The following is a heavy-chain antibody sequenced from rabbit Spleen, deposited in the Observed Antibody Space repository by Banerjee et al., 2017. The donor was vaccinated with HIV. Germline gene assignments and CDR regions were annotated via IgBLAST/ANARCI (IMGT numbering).Heavy chain of an antibody. J-gene: IGHJ4*01. V-gene: IGHV1S43*01. D-gene: IGHD2-1*01. CDR3: ARGSAAMTMVITGFYLTL. CDR2: IDLLFGTT. CDR1: GIDFSRPYY. Sequence: QEQLVESGGGLVQPEGSLTLTCKASGIDFSRPYYISWVRQAPGKGLEWIGYIDLLFGTTHYANWVNGRFTISSHNAQNTLYLQLNSLTAADTATYFCARGSAAMTMVITGFYLTLWGPGTLVTVS.